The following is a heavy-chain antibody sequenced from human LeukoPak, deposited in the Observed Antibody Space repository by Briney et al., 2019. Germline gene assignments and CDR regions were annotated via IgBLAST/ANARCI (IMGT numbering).Heavy chain of an antibody. CDR2: IYYSGST. Sequence: PSETLSDTSAVSGGSTLSIVYYRSWIRQHPGKGLEWIGYIYYSGSTYYNPSLRSRVTISVDTSKNQFSLKMSFVTAADTAVYSYARGTYYNDSSGISYYVGYWGQGTLVTVSS. CDR3: ARGTYYNDSSGISYYVGY. J-gene: IGHJ4*02. V-gene: IGHV4-31*11. D-gene: IGHD3-22*01. CDR1: GGSTLSIVYY.